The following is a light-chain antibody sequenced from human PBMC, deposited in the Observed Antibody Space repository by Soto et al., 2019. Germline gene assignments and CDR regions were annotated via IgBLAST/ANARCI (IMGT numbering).Light chain of an antibody. Sequence: DPQMTQSPSSLSASVGDRVTITCRASQNIARYVNWYQQKPGKAPKLLLFAASSLQTGVPSRFSGSGSGTDFTLTISSLQPEDFATYYCQQSYSTPPTFGGGTKVEI. CDR3: QQSYSTPPT. CDR1: QNIARY. CDR2: AAS. J-gene: IGKJ4*02. V-gene: IGKV1-39*01.